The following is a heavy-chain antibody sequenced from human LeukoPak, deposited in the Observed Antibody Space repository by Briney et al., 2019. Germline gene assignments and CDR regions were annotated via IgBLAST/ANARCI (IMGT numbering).Heavy chain of an antibody. J-gene: IGHJ4*02. CDR3: ARARWEYNYGLLFDY. CDR2: IHYSGTT. CDR1: GGSISTYH. D-gene: IGHD5-18*01. V-gene: IGHV4-59*01. Sequence: SETLSLTCTVSGGSISTYHWSWIRHPPGKGLELIGYIHYSGTTNSNPSLKSRVTISVDTSKNQFSLKLRSVTAADTAVYYCARARWEYNYGLLFDYWGQGTLVTVSS.